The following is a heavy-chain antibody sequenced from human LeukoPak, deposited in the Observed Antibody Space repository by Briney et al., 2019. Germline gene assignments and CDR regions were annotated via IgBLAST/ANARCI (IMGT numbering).Heavy chain of an antibody. CDR3: AKGLGYCSSTSCYAGGAFDY. CDR1: GFTFSSYA. Sequence: PGGSLRLSCAASGFTFSSYAMSWVRQAPGKGLEWVSAISDSGGSTYYADSVKGRFTISRDNSKNTLYLQMNSLRAEDTALYYCAKGLGYCSSTSCYAGGAFDYWGQGTLVTVSS. CDR2: ISDSGGST. J-gene: IGHJ4*02. V-gene: IGHV3-23*01. D-gene: IGHD2-2*01.